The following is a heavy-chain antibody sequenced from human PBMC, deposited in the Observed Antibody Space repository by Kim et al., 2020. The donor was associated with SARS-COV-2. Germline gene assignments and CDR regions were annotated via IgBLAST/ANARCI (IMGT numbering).Heavy chain of an antibody. CDR3: ARDGRWGSTVTLYYYYYGMDV. CDR2: INPNSGGT. V-gene: IGHV1-2*06. Sequence: ASVKVSCKASGYTFTGYYMHWVRQAPGQGLEWMGRINPNSGGTNYAQKFQGRVTMTRDTSISTAYMELSRLRSDDTAVYYCARDGRWGSTVTLYYYYYGMDVWGQGTTVTVSS. D-gene: IGHD4-17*01. CDR1: GYTFTGYY. J-gene: IGHJ6*02.